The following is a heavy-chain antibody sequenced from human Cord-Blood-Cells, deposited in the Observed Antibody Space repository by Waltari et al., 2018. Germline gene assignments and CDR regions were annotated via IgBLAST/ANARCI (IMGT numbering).Heavy chain of an antibody. Sequence: EVQLVESGGGLVKPGGSLRLSCAASGFTFSSYSMNWVRQAPGRVLEWVASISCTNSYVDYADSVKGRFTISRDNATNSLYLQMNSLRAEDTAVYYCARDSSSSWYYYYYGMDVWGQGTTVTVSS. CDR3: ARDSSSSWYYYYYGMDV. J-gene: IGHJ6*02. CDR1: GFTFSSYS. D-gene: IGHD6-13*01. V-gene: IGHV3-21*01. CDR2: ISCTNSYV.